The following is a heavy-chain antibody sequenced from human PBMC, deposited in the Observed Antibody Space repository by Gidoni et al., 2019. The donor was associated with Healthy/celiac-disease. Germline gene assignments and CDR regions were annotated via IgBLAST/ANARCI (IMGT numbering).Heavy chain of an antibody. D-gene: IGHD2-15*01. CDR3: AREWDCSGGSCPFDY. V-gene: IGHV3-33*01. Sequence: QVQLVESGGGVVQPGRSLRLSCAASGFTFSSYGMHWVRQAPGKGLEWVAVIWYDGSNKYYADSVKGRFTIARDNSKNTLYLQMNSLRAEDTAVYYCAREWDCSGGSCPFDYWGQGTLVTVSS. CDR2: IWYDGSNK. CDR1: GFTFSSYG. J-gene: IGHJ4*02.